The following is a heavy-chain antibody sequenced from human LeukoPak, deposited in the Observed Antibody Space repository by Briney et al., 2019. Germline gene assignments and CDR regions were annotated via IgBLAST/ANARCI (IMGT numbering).Heavy chain of an antibody. CDR2: ISISGSKT. D-gene: IGHD1-14*01. J-gene: IGHJ3*02. V-gene: IGHV3-23*01. CDR3: AKDMNPHFPPHAFDI. Sequence: PGGSLRLSCAASEFDFSSHAMTWVRQAPGKGLEWVSAISISGSKTYYADSVKGRFTISRDNAKNSLYLQMNSLRAEDTALYYCAKDMNPHFPPHAFDIWGQGTMVTVSS. CDR1: EFDFSSHA.